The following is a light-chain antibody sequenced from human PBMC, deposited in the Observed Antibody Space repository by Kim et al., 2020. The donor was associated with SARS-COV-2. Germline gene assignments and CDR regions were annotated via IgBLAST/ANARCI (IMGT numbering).Light chain of an antibody. CDR3: QQRFNWPLT. V-gene: IGKV3-11*01. CDR1: QSVGNS. Sequence: DIVLTQSPATLSLSPGERATLSCRASQSVGNSLAWYQHRPGQTPRLLVYGVSNRATGVPARFSGSGSGTDFTLTISSLEPEDFAVYYCQQRFNWPLTFGGGTKVDIK. CDR2: GVS. J-gene: IGKJ4*01.